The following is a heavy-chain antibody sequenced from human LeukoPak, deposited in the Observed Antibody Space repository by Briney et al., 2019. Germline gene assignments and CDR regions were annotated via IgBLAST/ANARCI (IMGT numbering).Heavy chain of an antibody. J-gene: IGHJ5*02. CDR3: ARVESRSQAGLS. CDR2: ISSRSDYI. V-gene: IGHV3-21*01. Sequence: PGGSLRLSCAASGFSFSTYSMNWVRQAPGKGLEWVSSISSRSDYIYYADSVKGRFTISRDNAKNSLYLQMNSLRAEDTAVYYCARVESRSQAGLSWGQGTLVTVSS. CDR1: GFSFSTYS.